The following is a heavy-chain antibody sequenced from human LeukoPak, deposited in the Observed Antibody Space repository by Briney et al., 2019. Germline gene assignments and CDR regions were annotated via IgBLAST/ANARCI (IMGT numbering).Heavy chain of an antibody. D-gene: IGHD1-26*01. Sequence: PSETLSLTCTVSAYSISNGFLWGWIRQPPGKGLEWIGSIHHSGTTYYNPSLKSRVTMSVDTSKNQFSLKLSSVTAADTAVYYCTRLSHVAGAAKVSWFDPWGQGTLVTVSS. J-gene: IGHJ5*02. CDR1: AYSISNGFL. CDR2: IHHSGTT. CDR3: TRLSHVAGAAKVSWFDP. V-gene: IGHV4-38-2*02.